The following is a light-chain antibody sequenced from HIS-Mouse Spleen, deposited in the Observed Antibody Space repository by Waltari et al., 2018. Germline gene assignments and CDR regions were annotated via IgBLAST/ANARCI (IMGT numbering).Light chain of an antibody. CDR2: SNN. CDR1: SSNIGSNT. J-gene: IGLJ3*02. V-gene: IGLV1-44*01. Sequence: QSVLIQPTSASGTPGQRVTIPCSGSSSNIGSNTVHWYQQLPGTAPKLLIYSNNQRPSGVPDRFSGSKSGTSASLAISGLQSEDEADYYCAAWDDSLNGWVFGGGTKLTVL. CDR3: AAWDDSLNGWV.